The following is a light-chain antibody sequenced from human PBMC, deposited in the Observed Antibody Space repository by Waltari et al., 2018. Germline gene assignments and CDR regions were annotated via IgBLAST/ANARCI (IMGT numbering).Light chain of an antibody. J-gene: IGKJ4*01. CDR2: KAS. V-gene: IGKV1-5*03. CDR1: QYVKYN. Sequence: DIQMTQSPSPLTASVGDRVTITFRASQYVKYNLAWFQQKPGKAPKVLIHKASRLESGVPSRFSGSGFGTEFILSISSLQPDDFATYYCQEYDSLPITCGGGTKVEIK. CDR3: QEYDSLPIT.